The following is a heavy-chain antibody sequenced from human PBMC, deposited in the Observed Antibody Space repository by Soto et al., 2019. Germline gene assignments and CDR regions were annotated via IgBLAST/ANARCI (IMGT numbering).Heavy chain of an antibody. V-gene: IGHV4-30-2*01. Sequence: TLSLTCAVSGGSISSGGYSWSWIRQPPGKGLEWIGYIYHSGSTYYNPSLKSRVTISVDRSENQFSLKLSSVTAADTAVYYCARGWYSGYDYYFDYWGQGTLVTVSS. D-gene: IGHD5-12*01. CDR2: IYHSGST. CDR3: ARGWYSGYDYYFDY. CDR1: GGSISSGGYS. J-gene: IGHJ4*02.